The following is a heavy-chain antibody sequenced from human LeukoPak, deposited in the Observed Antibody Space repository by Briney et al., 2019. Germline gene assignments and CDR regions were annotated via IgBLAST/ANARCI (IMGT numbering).Heavy chain of an antibody. D-gene: IGHD3-22*01. J-gene: IGHJ4*02. CDR1: GDSISNYY. CDR2: IYTSGST. V-gene: IGHV4-4*09. Sequence: SETLSLTCTVSGDSISNYYWSWIRQPPGKGLEWIGYIYTSGSTSYNPSLKSRLTISVDTSKNQFPLKLSSVTAADTAVYYCARSPHNYYDSSGYPPEFDYWGQGTLVTVSS. CDR3: ARSPHNYYDSSGYPPEFDY.